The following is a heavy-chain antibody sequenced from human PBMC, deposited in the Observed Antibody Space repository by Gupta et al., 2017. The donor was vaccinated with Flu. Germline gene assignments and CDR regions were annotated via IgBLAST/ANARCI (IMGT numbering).Heavy chain of an antibody. J-gene: IGHJ4*02. Sequence: EVQLVESGGGLVKPGGSLRLSCAASGFTFSSYSMNWVRQAPGKGLEWVSSISSSSSYIYYADSVKGRFTISRDNAKNSLYLQMNSLRAEDTAVYYCASLKNSGSYSTDYWGQGTLVTVSS. CDR3: ASLKNSGSYSTDY. CDR1: GFTFSSYS. CDR2: ISSSSSYI. V-gene: IGHV3-21*01. D-gene: IGHD1-26*01.